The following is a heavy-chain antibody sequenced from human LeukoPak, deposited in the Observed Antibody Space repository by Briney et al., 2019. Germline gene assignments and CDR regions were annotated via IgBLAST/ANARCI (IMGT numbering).Heavy chain of an antibody. CDR1: GFTFSSYA. V-gene: IGHV3-23*01. Sequence: PGASLRLFCAASGFTFSSYAMSWVRQAPGKGLEWVSAISGSGGSTYYADSVKGRFTISRDNSKNTLYLQMNSLRAEDTAVYYCAKDAVTTSRPYYYYGMDVWGQGTTVTVSS. J-gene: IGHJ6*02. CDR3: AKDAVTTSRPYYYYGMDV. D-gene: IGHD4-17*01. CDR2: ISGSGGST.